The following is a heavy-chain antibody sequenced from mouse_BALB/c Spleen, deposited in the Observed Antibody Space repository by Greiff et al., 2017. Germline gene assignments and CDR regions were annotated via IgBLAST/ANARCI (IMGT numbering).Heavy chain of an antibody. CDR3: ATRSTMSTTRAMDY. D-gene: IGHD2-4*01. J-gene: IGHJ4*01. Sequence: VQLQQSAAELARPGASVKMSCKASGYTFTSYTMHWVKQRPGQGLEWIGYINPSSGYTEYNQKFKDKTTLTADKSSSTAYMQLSSLTSEDSAVYYCATRSTMSTTRAMDYWGQGTSVTVSS. V-gene: IGHV1-4*02. CDR1: GYTFTSYT. CDR2: INPSSGYT.